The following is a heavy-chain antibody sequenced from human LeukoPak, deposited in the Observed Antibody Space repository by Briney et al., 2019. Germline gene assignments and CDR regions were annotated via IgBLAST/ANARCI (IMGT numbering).Heavy chain of an antibody. D-gene: IGHD3-10*01. Sequence: SETLSLTCTVSGGSINSYWSWIRQPAGKGLEWIGRISGSGITTYSPSLKSRLSISIGTSKNRFSLKLMSVTAADTAVYYCARDSGTTGEVKFDPWGQGTLVTVSS. CDR1: GGSINSY. CDR3: ARDSGTTGEVKFDP. V-gene: IGHV4-4*07. CDR2: ISGSGIT. J-gene: IGHJ5*02.